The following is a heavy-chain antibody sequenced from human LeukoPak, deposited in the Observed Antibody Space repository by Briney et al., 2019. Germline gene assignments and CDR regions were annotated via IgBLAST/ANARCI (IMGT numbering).Heavy chain of an antibody. Sequence: SETLSLTCAVYGESFSGYYWSWIRQPPGKGLEWIGEINHSGSTNYNPSLKSRVTISVDTSKSQFSLKLSSVTAADTAVYYCARGTKWPYYYDSSGLDYWGQGTLVTVSS. V-gene: IGHV4-34*01. CDR3: ARGTKWPYYYDSSGLDY. D-gene: IGHD3-22*01. J-gene: IGHJ4*02. CDR2: INHSGST. CDR1: GESFSGYY.